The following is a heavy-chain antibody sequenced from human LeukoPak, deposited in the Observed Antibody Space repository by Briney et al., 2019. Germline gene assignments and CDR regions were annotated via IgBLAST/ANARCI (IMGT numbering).Heavy chain of an antibody. CDR3: ARGLSDSWSYYFDY. V-gene: IGHV4-59*01. J-gene: IGHJ4*02. CDR1: GGSISSYY. Sequence: SEXXSLTCTVSGGSISSYYWSWIRQPPGKGLEWIGYIYYSGSTNYNPSLKSRVTISVDTSKNQFSLKLSSVTAADTAVYYCARGLSDSWSYYFDYWGQGTLVTVSS. CDR2: IYYSGST. D-gene: IGHD6-13*01.